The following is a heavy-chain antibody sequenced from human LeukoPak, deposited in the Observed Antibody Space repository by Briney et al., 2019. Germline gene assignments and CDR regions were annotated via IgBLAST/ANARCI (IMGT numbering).Heavy chain of an antibody. CDR1: GGSISGYY. V-gene: IGHV4-59*12. Sequence: PSETLSLTCTVSGGSISGYYWSWIRQPPGKGLEWIGYIYYSGSTNYNPSLKSRVTISVDTSKNQFSLKLSSVTAADTAVYYCARVGGWSNWFDPWGQGTLVTVSS. J-gene: IGHJ5*02. CDR2: IYYSGST. CDR3: ARVGGWSNWFDP. D-gene: IGHD6-19*01.